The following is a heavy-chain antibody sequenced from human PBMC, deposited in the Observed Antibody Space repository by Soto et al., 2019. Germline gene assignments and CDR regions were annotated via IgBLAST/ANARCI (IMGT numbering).Heavy chain of an antibody. V-gene: IGHV4-4*02. Sequence: PSETLSLTCAVSGGSISSSNWWSWVRQPPGKGLEWIGEIYHSGSTNYNPSLKSRVTISVDKSKNQFSLKLSSVTAADTAVYYCARVSTYYYGSGSYYNPYDYWGQGTLVTVSS. CDR2: IYHSGST. CDR3: ARVSTYYYGSGSYYNPYDY. D-gene: IGHD3-10*01. J-gene: IGHJ4*02. CDR1: GGSISSSNW.